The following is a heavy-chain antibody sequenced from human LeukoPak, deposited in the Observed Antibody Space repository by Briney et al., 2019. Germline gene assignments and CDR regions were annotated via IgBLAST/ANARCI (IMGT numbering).Heavy chain of an antibody. Sequence: SETLSLTCTVSGSSIGSYYWSWIRQPAGKGLEWIGRIYTSGSTNYNPSLKSRVTMSVDTSKNQFSLKLSSVTAADTAVYYCARDGGGYCSGGSCYFDSSWFDPWGQGTLVTVSS. CDR1: GSSIGSYY. CDR3: ARDGGGYCSGGSCYFDSSWFDP. J-gene: IGHJ5*02. CDR2: IYTSGST. V-gene: IGHV4-4*07. D-gene: IGHD2-15*01.